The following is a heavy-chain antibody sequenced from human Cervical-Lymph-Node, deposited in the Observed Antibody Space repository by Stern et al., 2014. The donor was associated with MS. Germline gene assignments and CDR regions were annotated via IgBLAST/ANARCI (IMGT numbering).Heavy chain of an antibody. CDR2: IIPLSCAT. V-gene: IGHV1-69*06. CDR3: TLDSSDHHDDY. CDR1: GGTFSSYA. D-gene: IGHD3-22*01. J-gene: IGHJ4*02. Sequence: VQLVQSGPEMKKPGASVTVSCKASGGTFSSYAISWVRQVPGQGLEWMGGIIPLSCATSCTQCFQGSVTLTADNSIHTAYLDLSSLKAEDTALYYCTLDSSDHHDDYWGQGTPVIVSS.